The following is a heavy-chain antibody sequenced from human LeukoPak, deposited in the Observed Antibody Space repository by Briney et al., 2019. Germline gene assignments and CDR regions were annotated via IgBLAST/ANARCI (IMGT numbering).Heavy chain of an antibody. D-gene: IGHD4-17*01. CDR3: ARTHDYGDSYNWFDP. J-gene: IGHJ5*02. V-gene: IGHV4-59*01. Sequence: SETLSLTCTVSGGSISTYYWSWIRQPPGKGLDWIGSFYYTGSTNYNPSLRSRVTISVDTSKNQFSLKLSSVTAADTAVYYCARTHDYGDSYNWFDPWGQGTLVTVSS. CDR2: FYYTGST. CDR1: GGSISTYY.